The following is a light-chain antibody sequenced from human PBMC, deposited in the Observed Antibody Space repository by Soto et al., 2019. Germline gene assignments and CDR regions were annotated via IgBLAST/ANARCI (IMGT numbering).Light chain of an antibody. CDR1: QSVSSSY. CDR3: QQYGVSPRT. CDR2: GAS. V-gene: IGKV3-20*01. J-gene: IGKJ1*01. Sequence: EFVLTQSPYTLSLSPGERATLSCRASQSVSSSYLAWYQQRPGQAPRLLIYGASSRATGIPDRFSGSGSGTDFSLTISRLEPEDFAVYYCQQYGVSPRTFGQGTKVDIK.